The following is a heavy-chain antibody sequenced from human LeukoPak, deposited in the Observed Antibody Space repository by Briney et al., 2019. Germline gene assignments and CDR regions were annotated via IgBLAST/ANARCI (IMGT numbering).Heavy chain of an antibody. V-gene: IGHV3-7*05. CDR1: GFSFNSYW. CDR3: ARLPLTARRHFEY. CDR2: IKEDGSEK. D-gene: IGHD5-18*01. J-gene: IGHJ4*02. Sequence: GGSLRLSCAASGFSFNSYWMSWVRQGPGKGLGWVANIKEDGSEKYYADSVKGRFTISRDNAKNSLYLQMNSLRAEDTAVYYCARLPLTARRHFEYWGQGTLVTVSS.